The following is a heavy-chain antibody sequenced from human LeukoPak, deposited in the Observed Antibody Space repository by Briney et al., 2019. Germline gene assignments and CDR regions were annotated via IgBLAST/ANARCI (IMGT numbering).Heavy chain of an antibody. CDR1: GFPFSSYA. Sequence: GESLKISCAASGFPFSSYAMSWVRQAPGKGLEWVSAISGSGGSTYYADSVKGRFTISRDNSKNTLYLQMNSLRAEDTAVYYCAKDSIQLWYTPLWRYWGRGTLVTVSS. V-gene: IGHV3-23*01. D-gene: IGHD5-18*01. CDR3: AKDSIQLWYTPLWRY. CDR2: ISGSGGST. J-gene: IGHJ4*02.